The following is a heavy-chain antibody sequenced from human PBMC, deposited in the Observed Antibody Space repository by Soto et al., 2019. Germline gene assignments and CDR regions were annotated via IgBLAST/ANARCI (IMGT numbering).Heavy chain of an antibody. J-gene: IGHJ6*02. Sequence: VASVKVSCKASGYTFTGYYMHWVRQAPGQGLEWMGWINPNSGGTNYAQKFQGWVTMTRDTSISTAYMELSRLRSDDTAVYYCARDQGGYCSGGSCPYYYYGMDVWGQGTTVTVSS. CDR2: INPNSGGT. D-gene: IGHD2-15*01. V-gene: IGHV1-2*04. CDR3: ARDQGGYCSGGSCPYYYYGMDV. CDR1: GYTFTGYY.